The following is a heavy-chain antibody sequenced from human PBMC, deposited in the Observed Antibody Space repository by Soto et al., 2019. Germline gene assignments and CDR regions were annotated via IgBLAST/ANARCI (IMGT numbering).Heavy chain of an antibody. V-gene: IGHV4-30-2*01. CDR3: TRHFDYSMDV. Sequence: SETLSLTCAVSGGSISSDGSSWSWIRQPPGKGLEWIGYIYDSGSSYYNPSLKSRVTISVDTSKNQFSLKLSSVTAADSAVYYCTRHFDYSMDVWGQGTTVTVS. J-gene: IGHJ6*03. CDR2: IYDSGSS. CDR1: GGSISSDGSS.